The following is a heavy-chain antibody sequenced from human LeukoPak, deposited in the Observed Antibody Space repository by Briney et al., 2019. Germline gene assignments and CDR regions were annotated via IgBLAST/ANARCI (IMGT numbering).Heavy chain of an antibody. V-gene: IGHV4-30-2*01. CDR3: ARVAFKRANGRNWFDP. CDR2: IYHSGST. Sequence: PSETLSLTCAVSGGSISSGGYSWSWIRQPPGKGLEWIGYIYHSGSTYYNPSLKSRVTISVDRSKNQFSLKLSSVTAADTAVYYCARVAFKRANGRNWFDPWGQGTLVTVSS. J-gene: IGHJ5*02. D-gene: IGHD2-15*01. CDR1: GGSISSGGYS.